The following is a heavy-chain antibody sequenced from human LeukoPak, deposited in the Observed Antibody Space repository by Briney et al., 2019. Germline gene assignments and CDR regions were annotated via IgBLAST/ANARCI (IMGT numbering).Heavy chain of an antibody. CDR1: GFTVSSNY. CDR3: ARFTHGGDFDY. J-gene: IGHJ4*02. Sequence: GGSLRLSCTASGFTVSSNYMSWVRQAPGKGLEWVSVIYSGGSTSYADSVKGRFTISRNNSKNTLYLQMNSLRAEDTAVYYCARFTHGGDFDYWGQGTLVTVSS. CDR2: IYSGGST. V-gene: IGHV3-66*01. D-gene: IGHD2-21*01.